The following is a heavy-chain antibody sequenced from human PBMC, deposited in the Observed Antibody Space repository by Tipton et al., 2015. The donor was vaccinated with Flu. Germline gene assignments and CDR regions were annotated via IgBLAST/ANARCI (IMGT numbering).Heavy chain of an antibody. V-gene: IGHV3-21*01. J-gene: IGHJ3*02. Sequence: SLRLSCAASGFTFSSYSMSWVRQAPGKGLEWVSSISSSSSYIYYADSVKGRFTISRDNAKNSLYLQMNSLRAEDTAVYYCARDGSSTSFGAFDIWGQGTMVTVSS. CDR3: ARDGSSTSFGAFDI. CDR2: ISSSSSYI. D-gene: IGHD2-2*01. CDR1: GFTFSSYS.